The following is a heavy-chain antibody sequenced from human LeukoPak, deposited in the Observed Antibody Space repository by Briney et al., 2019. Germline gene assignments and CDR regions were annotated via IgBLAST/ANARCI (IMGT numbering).Heavy chain of an antibody. D-gene: IGHD2-21*01. J-gene: IGHJ5*02. CDR2: INPNSGGT. V-gene: IGHV1-2*02. CDR1: GYSFTDYY. Sequence: ASVKVSCKTSGYSFTDYYMHWVRQAPGQGLEWMGWINPNSGGTSSAQKFQGRVTMTRDTSITTVYMEMSWLTSDDTAIYYCARANRLHGGPYLIGPWGQGTLVTVSS. CDR3: ARANRLHGGPYLIGP.